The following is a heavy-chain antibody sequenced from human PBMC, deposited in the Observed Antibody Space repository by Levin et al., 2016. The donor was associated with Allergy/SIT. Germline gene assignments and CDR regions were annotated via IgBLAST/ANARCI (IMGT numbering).Heavy chain of an antibody. CDR1: GFTFSSYS. Sequence: GGSLRLSCAASGFTFSSYSMNWVRQAPGKGLEWVSSISSSSSYIYYADSVKGRFTISRDNAKNSLYLQMNSLRAEDTAVYYCARDMSGYGYYDSSGYQPPNQYYFDYWGQGTLVTVSS. V-gene: IGHV3-21*01. J-gene: IGHJ4*02. CDR2: ISSSSSYI. CDR3: ARDMSGYGYYDSSGYQPPNQYYFDY. D-gene: IGHD3-22*01.